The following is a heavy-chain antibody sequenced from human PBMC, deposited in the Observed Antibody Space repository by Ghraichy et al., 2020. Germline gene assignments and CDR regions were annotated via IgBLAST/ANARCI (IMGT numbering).Heavy chain of an antibody. Sequence: GSLRLSCTVSGGSISSYFWSWIRQPAGKGLEWIGLIYTSGSTNYNPSLKSRVTMSVDTSKNQFSLRLSSVTAADTAVYYCAKSEGATTFDYWGQGTLVTVSS. CDR2: IYTSGST. J-gene: IGHJ4*02. CDR3: AKSEGATTFDY. D-gene: IGHD1-26*01. CDR1: GGSISSYF. V-gene: IGHV4-4*07.